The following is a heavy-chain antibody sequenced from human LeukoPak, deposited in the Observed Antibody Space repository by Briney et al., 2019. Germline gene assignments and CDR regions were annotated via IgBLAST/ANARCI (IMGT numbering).Heavy chain of an antibody. Sequence: SETPSLTCTVSGGSISSYYWSWIRQPAGKGLEWIGRIYTSGSTNYNPSLKSRVTMSVDTSKNQFSLKLSSVTAADTAVYYCARHCRAVLVVPVARGDYFDYLGQGTLVTVSS. D-gene: IGHD2-2*01. CDR3: ARHCRAVLVVPVARGDYFDY. J-gene: IGHJ4*02. CDR2: IYTSGST. V-gene: IGHV4-4*07. CDR1: GGSISSYY.